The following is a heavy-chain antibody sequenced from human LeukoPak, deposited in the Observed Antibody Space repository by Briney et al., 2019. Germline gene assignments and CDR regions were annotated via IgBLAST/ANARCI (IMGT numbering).Heavy chain of an antibody. J-gene: IGHJ2*01. CDR3: TRVFPGDWYFDL. CDR1: GFTFSNYD. D-gene: IGHD3-3*01. V-gene: IGHV3-13*05. Sequence: GGSLRLSCAASGFTFSNYDMNWVRQATGKGLEWVSAIGTAGDPYYPGSVKGRFTISRENAKNSLYLQMNSLRAGDTAVYYCTRVFPGDWYFDLWGRGTLVTVSS. CDR2: IGTAGDP.